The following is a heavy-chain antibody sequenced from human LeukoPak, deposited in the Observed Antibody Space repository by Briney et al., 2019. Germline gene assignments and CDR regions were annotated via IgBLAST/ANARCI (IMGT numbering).Heavy chain of an antibody. CDR2: IWYDGNNR. D-gene: IGHD3-10*01. Sequence: GGSLRLSCAASGFTLSSYGMHWVRQAPGKGLEWVAVIWYDGNNRYYEDSVKGRFTISRDNSKNTLYLQMNSLRAEDTAVYYCARDWGSGNSYYFDYWGQGTLVTVSS. V-gene: IGHV3-33*01. CDR3: ARDWGSGNSYYFDY. CDR1: GFTLSSYG. J-gene: IGHJ4*02.